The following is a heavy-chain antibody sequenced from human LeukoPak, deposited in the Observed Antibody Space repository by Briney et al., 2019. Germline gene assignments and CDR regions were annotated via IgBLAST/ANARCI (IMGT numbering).Heavy chain of an antibody. V-gene: IGHV3-23*01. Sequence: GGSLRLSCAASGFTFSSYAMSLVRQAPGKGLEWVSGISGSGSSTYYADSVKGRFTISRDYSKNTLYLQMNSLRAEDTAVYYCAKDHSYYDFWSGGDYWGQGTLVIVSS. CDR2: ISGSGSST. CDR1: GFTFSSYA. D-gene: IGHD3-3*01. J-gene: IGHJ4*02. CDR3: AKDHSYYDFWSGGDY.